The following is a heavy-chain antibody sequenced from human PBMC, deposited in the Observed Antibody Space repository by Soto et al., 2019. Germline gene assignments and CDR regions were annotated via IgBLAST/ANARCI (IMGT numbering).Heavy chain of an antibody. CDR1: GFTFDDYA. J-gene: IGHJ4*02. V-gene: IGHV3-9*01. Sequence: EVQLVESGGGLVQPGRSLRLSCAASGFTFDDYAMHWVRQAPGKGLEWVSGISWNSGSIGYADSVKGRFTISRDNAKNSLDLQMNSLRAEDTALYYCAKESIAVAGCFDYWGQGTLVTVSS. CDR3: AKESIAVAGCFDY. D-gene: IGHD6-19*01. CDR2: ISWNSGSI.